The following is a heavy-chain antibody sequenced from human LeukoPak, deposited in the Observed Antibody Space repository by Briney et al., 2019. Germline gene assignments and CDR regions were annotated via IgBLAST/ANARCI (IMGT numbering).Heavy chain of an antibody. D-gene: IGHD1-26*01. J-gene: IGHJ4*02. V-gene: IGHV3-11*01. CDR3: ARSYGGSYLDY. CDR1: GFTFSDHS. Sequence: GGSLRLSCAAPGFTFSDHSMSWIRQAPGKGLEWVSYISSTGSTIYYADSVRGRFTISRDNAKNSLYLQMNSLRAEDTAVYYCARSYGGSYLDYWGQGTLVTVSS. CDR2: ISSTGSTI.